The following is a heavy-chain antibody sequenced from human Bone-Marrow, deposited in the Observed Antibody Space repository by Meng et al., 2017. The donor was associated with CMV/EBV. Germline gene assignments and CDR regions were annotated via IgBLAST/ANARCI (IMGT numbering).Heavy chain of an antibody. CDR1: GGSVSSGSYY. Sequence: SETLSLTCTVSGGSVSSGSYYWGWIRQPPGKGLEWIGSIYYSGSTYYNPSLKSRVTISVDTSKNQFSLKLSSVTAADTAVYYCARHRLGMSDILNWGQGTLVTVSS. CDR2: IYYSGST. J-gene: IGHJ4*02. D-gene: IGHD3-9*01. V-gene: IGHV4-39*01. CDR3: ARHRLGMSDILN.